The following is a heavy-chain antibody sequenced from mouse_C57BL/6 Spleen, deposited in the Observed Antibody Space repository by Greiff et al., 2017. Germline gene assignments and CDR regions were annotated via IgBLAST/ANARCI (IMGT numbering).Heavy chain of an antibody. D-gene: IGHD2-1*01. CDR1: GYTFTDYE. CDR3: TLSYGNYAMDY. V-gene: IGHV1-15*01. CDR2: IDLETGGT. Sequence: VQLQQSGAELVRPGASVTLSCKASGYTFTDYEMHWVKQTPVHGLEWIGAIDLETGGTSYNQKFKGKAILTADKSSGTAYMELRSLTSEDSAVYYSTLSYGNYAMDYRGQVTSGTVAS. J-gene: IGHJ4*01.